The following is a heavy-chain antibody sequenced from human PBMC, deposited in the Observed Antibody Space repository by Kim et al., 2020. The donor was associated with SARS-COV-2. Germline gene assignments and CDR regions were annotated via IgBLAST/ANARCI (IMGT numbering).Heavy chain of an antibody. Sequence: SLKSRVTISGDTSKNQFSLKLSSVTAADTAVYYCARPQQWLVSGGHWFDPWGQGTLVTVSS. J-gene: IGHJ5*02. V-gene: IGHV4-39*01. CDR3: ARPQQWLVSGGHWFDP. D-gene: IGHD6-19*01.